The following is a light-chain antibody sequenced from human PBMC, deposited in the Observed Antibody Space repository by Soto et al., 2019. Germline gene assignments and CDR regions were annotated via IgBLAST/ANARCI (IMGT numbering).Light chain of an antibody. CDR2: DAS. Sequence: DIQLTQSPSSLSASVGETVTVTCQASQDISVDLNWYQEKPGKAPTLLIYDASNLKTGVPSRFSGLGSGTHFTLTISNLQPEDIATYFCQHYDDVLVTFGGGTKVEI. V-gene: IGKV1-33*01. J-gene: IGKJ4*01. CDR1: QDISVD. CDR3: QHYDDVLVT.